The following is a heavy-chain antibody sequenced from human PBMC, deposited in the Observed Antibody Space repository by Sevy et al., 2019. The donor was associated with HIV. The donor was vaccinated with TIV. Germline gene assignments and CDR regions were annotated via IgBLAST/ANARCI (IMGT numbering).Heavy chain of an antibody. Sequence: QTLSLTCAISGDSVSSNSAAWNWIRQSPSRGLEWLGRTYYRSKWYNDYVVSVKSRITINPDTSKNQFSLQLNSVTPEDTAVYYCARNPPYCSSTSCHFDYWGQGTLATVSS. CDR1: GDSVSSNSAA. CDR3: ARNPPYCSSTSCHFDY. D-gene: IGHD2-2*01. J-gene: IGHJ4*02. CDR2: TYYRSKWYN. V-gene: IGHV6-1*01.